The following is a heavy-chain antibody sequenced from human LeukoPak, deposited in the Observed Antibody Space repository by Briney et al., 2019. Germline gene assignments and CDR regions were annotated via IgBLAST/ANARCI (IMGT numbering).Heavy chain of an antibody. CDR2: IKHDGSEK. CDR1: GFTFSSYW. V-gene: IGHV3-7*01. Sequence: GGSLRLSCAASGFTFSSYWMSWVRQAPGKGLEWVANIKHDGSEKYYVDSVKGRFTISRDNAKNSLYLQLNSLRTEDTAVYYFARYQDPFGGVIGDSWGAGALLTASS. CDR3: ARYQDPFGGVIGDS. D-gene: IGHD3-16*02. J-gene: IGHJ5*01.